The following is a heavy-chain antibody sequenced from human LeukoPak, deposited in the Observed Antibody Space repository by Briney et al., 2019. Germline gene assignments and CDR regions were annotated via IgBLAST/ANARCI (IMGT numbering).Heavy chain of an antibody. V-gene: IGHV5-51*01. Sequence: GESLKISCKGSGYSFPTYWIGWVRQMPGKGLEWMGIIYPGDSDTRYSPSFQGQVTISADKSISTAYLQWSSLQASDTAIYYCVRRPTQYYGMDVWGQGTTVTVSS. D-gene: IGHD2/OR15-2a*01. CDR3: VRRPTQYYGMDV. CDR1: GYSFPTYW. J-gene: IGHJ6*02. CDR2: IYPGDSDT.